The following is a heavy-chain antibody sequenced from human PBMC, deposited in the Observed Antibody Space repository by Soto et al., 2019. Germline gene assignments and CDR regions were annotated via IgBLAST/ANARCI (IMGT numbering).Heavy chain of an antibody. CDR1: GFTFGDYT. D-gene: IGHD3-22*01. J-gene: IGHJ4*01. V-gene: IGHV3-43*01. CDR3: AKDKKGRGSSGFYSDY. CDR2: ISWAGVLR. Sequence: AGSLRLSCAASGFTFGDYTMHWVRQTQEKGLEWVSLISWAGVLRCYADSVEGRFTISRDNSRNSRYLQMRGLRTDDTSLYYCAKDKKGRGSSGFYSDYWGHGT.